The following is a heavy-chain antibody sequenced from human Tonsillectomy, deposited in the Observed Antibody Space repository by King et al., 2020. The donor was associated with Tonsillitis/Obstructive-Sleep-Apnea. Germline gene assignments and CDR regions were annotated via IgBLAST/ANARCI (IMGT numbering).Heavy chain of an antibody. D-gene: IGHD6-19*01. V-gene: IGHV4-59*01. CDR1: GGSISSYY. CDR3: ARVGIAVAGYSYYGMDV. CDR2: IYYSGST. J-gene: IGHJ6*02. Sequence: QLQESGPGLVKPSETLSLTCNVSGGSISSYYWSWIRQPPGKGLEWIGYIYYSGSTNYNPSLKSRVTISVDTSKNQFSLKLRSVTAADTAVYYCARVGIAVAGYSYYGMDVWGQGTTVTVSS.